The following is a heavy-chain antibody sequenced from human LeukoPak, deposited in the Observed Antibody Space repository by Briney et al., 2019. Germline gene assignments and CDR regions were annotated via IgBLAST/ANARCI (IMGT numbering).Heavy chain of an antibody. CDR1: GFTFSSYW. CDR2: INSDGTST. Sequence: GSLRLSCAASGFTFSSYWMHWVRQAPGKGLVGVSRINSDGTSTSHADSVKGRLTISRDNAKNTLYLQMNSLRVEDTAVYYCARTSTGNAIDMWGQGTMVTVSS. V-gene: IGHV3-74*01. J-gene: IGHJ3*02. D-gene: IGHD1-1*01. CDR3: ARTSTGNAIDM.